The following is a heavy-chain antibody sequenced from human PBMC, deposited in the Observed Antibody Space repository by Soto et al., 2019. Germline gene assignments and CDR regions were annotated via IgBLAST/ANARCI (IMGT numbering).Heavy chain of an antibody. CDR3: ARGTVIVVVPAAIDYYGMDV. V-gene: IGHV1-69*13. J-gene: IGHJ6*02. CDR1: GGTFSSYA. D-gene: IGHD2-2*02. CDR2: IIPIFGTA. Sequence: GASVKVSCKASGGTFSSYAISWVRQAPGQGLEWMGGIIPIFGTANYAQKFQGRVTITADESTSTAYMELSSLRSEDTAVYYCARGTVIVVVPAAIDYYGMDVWGQGTTVTVSS.